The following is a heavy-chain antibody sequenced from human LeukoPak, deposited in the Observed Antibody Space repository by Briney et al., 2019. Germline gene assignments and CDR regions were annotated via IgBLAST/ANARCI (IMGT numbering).Heavy chain of an antibody. CDR3: SRVSQSNSSSWPFFLYYFYYMAV. Sequence: SETLSLTCTVSGCTLSSYYWSWIRQPPGKGLEWIGFIYYSGRTNYNPPLMSRGTISVVTSQNQFSLMLSYVPSADTALYYFSRVSQSNSSSWPFFLYYFYYMAVWGKGTTVTISS. J-gene: IGHJ6*03. CDR1: GCTLSSYY. D-gene: IGHD6-13*01. V-gene: IGHV4-59*03. CDR2: IYYSGRT.